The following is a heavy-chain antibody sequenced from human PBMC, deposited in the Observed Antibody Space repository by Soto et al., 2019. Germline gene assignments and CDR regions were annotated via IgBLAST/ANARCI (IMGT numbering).Heavy chain of an antibody. V-gene: IGHV1-18*01. Sequence: QVRLEQSGPEVKKTGASVKVSCKASGYTFTSYGISWVRQAPGQGLEWKGWINIYSGEANYAQCFQDRVTMTRDTSTNTVYMEMRTLRSDDTAVYYCARALYYYDNSGLAYWGQGTLVTVSS. CDR1: GYTFTSYG. CDR3: ARALYYYDNSGLAY. J-gene: IGHJ4*02. CDR2: INIYSGEA. D-gene: IGHD3-22*01.